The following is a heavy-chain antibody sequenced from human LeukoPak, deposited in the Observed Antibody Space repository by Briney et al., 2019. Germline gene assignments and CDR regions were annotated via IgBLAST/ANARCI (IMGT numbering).Heavy chain of an antibody. V-gene: IGHV4-59*08. D-gene: IGHD6-13*01. CDR1: GGSISSYY. J-gene: IGHJ4*02. CDR2: IYYSGST. CDR3: AGGLRSSWYYFDY. Sequence: PSETLTLTCTVSGGSISSYYWSWIRLPPGKGLEWIGYIYYSGSTNYNPSLKSRVTISVDTSKNQFSLKLSSVTAADTAVYYCAGGLRSSWYYFDYWGQGTLVTVSS.